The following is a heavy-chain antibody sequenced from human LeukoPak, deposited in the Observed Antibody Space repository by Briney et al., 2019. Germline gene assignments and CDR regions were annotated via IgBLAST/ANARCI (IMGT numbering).Heavy chain of an antibody. CDR1: RGTLSSYP. V-gene: IGHV1-69*01. D-gene: IGHD1-1*01. J-gene: IGHJ4*02. Sequence: VKDSCMASRGTLSSYPISGVRQAPGRGGEWGGGTIYIFGTANYAQKLRGRVTLTPDESTRTAYMELSSLRYEDTVVYYCAAGRNEPRDFDYWGQGTLVTVSS. CDR2: TIYIFGTA. CDR3: AAGRNEPRDFDY.